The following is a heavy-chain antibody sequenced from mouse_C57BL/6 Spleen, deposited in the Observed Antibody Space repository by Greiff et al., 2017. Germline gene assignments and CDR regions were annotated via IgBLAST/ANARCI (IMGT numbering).Heavy chain of an antibody. J-gene: IGHJ4*01. CDR1: GFSLTSYA. CDR2: IWTGGGT. D-gene: IGHD2-3*01. Sequence: VHLVESGPGLVAPSQSLSITCTVSGFSLTSYAISWVRQPPGKGLEWLGVIWTGGGTNYNSALKSRLSISKDNSKSQVFLKMNSLQTDDTARYYCARSWLLQDYAMDYWGQGTSVTVSS. V-gene: IGHV2-9-1*01. CDR3: ARSWLLQDYAMDY.